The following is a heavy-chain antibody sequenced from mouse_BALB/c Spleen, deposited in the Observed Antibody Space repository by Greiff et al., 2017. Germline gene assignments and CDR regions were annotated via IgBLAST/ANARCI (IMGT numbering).Heavy chain of an antibody. J-gene: IGHJ3*01. Sequence: LQQPGAELVKPGASVKMSCKASGYTFTSYNMHWVKQTPGQGLEWIGAIYPGNGDTSYNQKFKGKATLTADKSSSTAYMQLSSLTSEDSAVYYCARGDGYDAWFAYWGQGTLVTVSA. CDR2: IYPGNGDT. D-gene: IGHD2-2*01. CDR3: ARGDGYDAWFAY. CDR1: GYTFTSYN. V-gene: IGHV1-12*01.